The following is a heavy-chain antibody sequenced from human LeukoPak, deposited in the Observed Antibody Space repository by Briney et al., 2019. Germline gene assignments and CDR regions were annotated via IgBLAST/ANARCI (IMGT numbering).Heavy chain of an antibody. CDR3: AKGDSFSRDGYLVGWFDP. J-gene: IGHJ5*02. D-gene: IGHD5-24*01. CDR2: ISGSGDNT. V-gene: IGHV3-23*01. CDR1: GFTFSSYA. Sequence: GGSLRLSCAASGFTFSSYAMNWVRQAPGKGLEWISSISGSGDNTYYADSVKGRFTISRDNSKNTLYLQMNSLRAEDTAVYYCAKGDSFSRDGYLVGWFDPWGQGTLVTVSS.